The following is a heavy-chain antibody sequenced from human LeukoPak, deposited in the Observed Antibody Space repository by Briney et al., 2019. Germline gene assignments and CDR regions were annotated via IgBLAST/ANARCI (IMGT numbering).Heavy chain of an antibody. Sequence: AETLSLTCTVSGDSLSSHYWSWIRQPPGKGLEWIGYIYGSGSTHYDPSLRSRVTISEDTSKNQFTLKLTSVTAADTAVYYCARNVGWYSHDSWGQGTLVTVSS. V-gene: IGHV4-59*08. CDR1: GDSLSSHY. CDR3: ARNVGWYSHDS. D-gene: IGHD6-19*01. J-gene: IGHJ4*02. CDR2: IYGSGST.